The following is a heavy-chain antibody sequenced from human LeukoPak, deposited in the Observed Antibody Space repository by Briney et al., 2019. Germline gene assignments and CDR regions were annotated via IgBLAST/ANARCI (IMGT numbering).Heavy chain of an antibody. Sequence: SETLSLTCAVYGGSFSGYYWSWIRQPPGKGLEWIGEINHSGSTNYNPSLKSRVTISVDTSKNQFSLKLSSVTAADTAVYYCAGGVRVGFDYWGQGTLVTVSS. J-gene: IGHJ4*02. V-gene: IGHV4-34*01. CDR3: AGGVRVGFDY. CDR1: GGSFSGYY. CDR2: INHSGST.